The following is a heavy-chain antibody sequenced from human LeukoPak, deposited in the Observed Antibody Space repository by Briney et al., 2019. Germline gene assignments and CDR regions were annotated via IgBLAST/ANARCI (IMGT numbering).Heavy chain of an antibody. J-gene: IGHJ5*02. V-gene: IGHV4-4*09. D-gene: IGHD1-14*01. CDR3: ARRYVTSWFDP. CDR1: GGSISSYY. CDR2: IYTSGST. Sequence: SETLSLTCTVSGGSISSYYWSWIRQPPGKGLEWIGYIYTSGSTNYNPSLKSRVTIPVDTSKNQFSLKLSSVTAADTAVYYCARRYVTSWFDPWGQGTLVTVSS.